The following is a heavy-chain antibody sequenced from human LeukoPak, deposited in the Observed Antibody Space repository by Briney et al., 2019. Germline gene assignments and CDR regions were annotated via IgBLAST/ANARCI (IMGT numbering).Heavy chain of an antibody. V-gene: IGHV4-39*01. D-gene: IGHD5-24*01. J-gene: IGHJ5*02. CDR3: ARGSDDYKLGNH. Sequence: PSETLSLSCSVSGDSFDNSYCWTWVRQPPGKRPEWIGTIYSSVYTHYNPSLRSRATISGDTSRNLFSLKLISVTAADTAVYYCARGSDDYKLGNHWGHGTLVTVSS. CDR2: IYSSVYT. CDR1: GDSFDNSYC.